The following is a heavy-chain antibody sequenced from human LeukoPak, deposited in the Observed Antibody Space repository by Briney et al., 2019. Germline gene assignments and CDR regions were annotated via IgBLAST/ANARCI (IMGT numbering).Heavy chain of an antibody. CDR2: IDSDGSTT. CDR1: GFTFSTYW. Sequence: GGSLRLSCAASGFTFSTYWMHWVRQAPGKGLVWVSRIDSDGSTTGYADSVKGRFTISSDNAKNTVYLQMNSLRAEDTAVYYCAGTGCSGGSCYSDYMDVWGKGTTVTVSS. CDR3: AGTGCSGGSCYSDYMDV. V-gene: IGHV3-74*01. D-gene: IGHD2-15*01. J-gene: IGHJ6*03.